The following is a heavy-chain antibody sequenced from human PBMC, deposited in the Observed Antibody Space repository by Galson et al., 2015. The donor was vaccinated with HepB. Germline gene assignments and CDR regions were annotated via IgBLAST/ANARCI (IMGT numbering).Heavy chain of an antibody. V-gene: IGHV4-61*02. D-gene: IGHD1-26*01. CDR3: ARESVGAATLVGAIFRSVRAFDI. CDR2: IYTSGST. CDR1: GGSISSGSYY. J-gene: IGHJ3*02. Sequence: TLSLTCTVSGGSISSGSYYWSWIRQPAGKGLEWIGRIYTSGSTNYNPSLKSRVTMSVDTSKNQFSLKLSSVTAADTAVYYCARESVGAATLVGAIFRSVRAFDIWGQGTMVTVSS.